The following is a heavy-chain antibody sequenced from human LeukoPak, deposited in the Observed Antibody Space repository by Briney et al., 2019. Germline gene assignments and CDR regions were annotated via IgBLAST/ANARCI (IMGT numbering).Heavy chain of an antibody. CDR2: IFYSGTT. CDR1: GGSISSGGYY. D-gene: IGHD6-19*01. V-gene: IGHV4-39*01. CDR3: ARQYSSGWPWFDP. J-gene: IGHJ5*02. Sequence: SETLSLTCTVSGGSISSGGYYWGWIRRPPGKGLEWIGSIFYSGTTYYNPSLKSRVTISADTSKNQFSLNLSSVTAADAAVYYCARQYSSGWPWFDPWGQGTLVTVSS.